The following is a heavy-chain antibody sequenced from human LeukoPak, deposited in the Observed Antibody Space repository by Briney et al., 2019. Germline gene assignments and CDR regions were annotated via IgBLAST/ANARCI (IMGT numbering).Heavy chain of an antibody. CDR2: IYYSGST. J-gene: IGHJ3*02. D-gene: IGHD4-17*01. CDR1: GGSISGYY. Sequence: SETLSPTCTVSGGSISGYYWSWIRQPPGKGLEWIGYIYYSGSTNYNPSLKSRVTISVDTSKNQFSLKLSSVTAADTAVYYCARQDAYGGNGHAFDIWGQGTMVTVSS. CDR3: ARQDAYGGNGHAFDI. V-gene: IGHV4-59*08.